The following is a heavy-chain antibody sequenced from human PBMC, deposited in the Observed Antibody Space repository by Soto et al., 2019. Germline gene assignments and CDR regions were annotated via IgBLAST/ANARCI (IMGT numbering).Heavy chain of an antibody. CDR3: VRGLPGGFDP. CDR2: IGFAGDT. Sequence: PGGSLRLSCGASGFIFSNFDMHWVRQTTDKGLEWVSGIGFAGDTNYSGSVKGRFTISRENAKNSLFLQMNNLRVGDTGVYYCVRGLPGGFDPWGQGTLVTVSS. CDR1: GFIFSNFD. D-gene: IGHD3-10*01. V-gene: IGHV3-13*01. J-gene: IGHJ5*02.